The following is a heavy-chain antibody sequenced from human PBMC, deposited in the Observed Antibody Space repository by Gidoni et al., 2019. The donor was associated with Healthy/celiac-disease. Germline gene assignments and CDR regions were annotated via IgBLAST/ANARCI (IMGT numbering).Heavy chain of an antibody. CDR3: ARHRGYYYGSGRKRSYYFDY. D-gene: IGHD3-10*01. CDR1: GGSISSSSYY. CDR2: IYYSGST. V-gene: IGHV4-39*01. J-gene: IGHJ4*02. Sequence: QLQLQESGPGLVKPSETLSLTCTVSGGSISSSSYYWGWIRQPPGKGLEWIGSIYYSGSTYYNPSLKSRVTISVDTSKNQFSLKLSSVTAADTAVYYCARHRGYYYGSGRKRSYYFDYWGQGTLVTVSS.